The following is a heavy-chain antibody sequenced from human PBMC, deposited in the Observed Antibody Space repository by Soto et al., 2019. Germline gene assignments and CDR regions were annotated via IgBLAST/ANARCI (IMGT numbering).Heavy chain of an antibody. V-gene: IGHV1-69*13. CDR2: VIPILAST. CDR3: AREAGIVGVVAFDY. Sequence: SVKVSCKASGGTFSGYGISWVRQAPGQGLEWMGGVIPILASTYYAQDFQGRITITADESTSTVYMELRRLRSDDTAVYYCAREAGIVGVVAFDYWGQGTLVTVSS. D-gene: IGHD3-3*01. CDR1: GGTFSGYG. J-gene: IGHJ4*02.